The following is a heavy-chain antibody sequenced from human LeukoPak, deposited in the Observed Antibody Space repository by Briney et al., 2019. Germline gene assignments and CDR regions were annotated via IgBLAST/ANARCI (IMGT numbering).Heavy chain of an antibody. J-gene: IGHJ6*03. CDR3: ARDSAVAVDYYYYYMDV. CDR1: GYTFTGYY. CDR2: INPNGGGT. D-gene: IGHD6-19*01. V-gene: IGHV1-2*02. Sequence: ASVKVSCKASGYTFTGYYMHWVRQAPGQGLEWMGWINPNGGGTNYAQKFQGRVTMTRDTSISTAYMELSRLRSDDTAVYYCARDSAVAVDYYYYYMDVWGKGTTVTISS.